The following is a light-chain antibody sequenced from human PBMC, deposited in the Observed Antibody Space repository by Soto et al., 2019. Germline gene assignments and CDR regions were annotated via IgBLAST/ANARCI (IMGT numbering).Light chain of an antibody. CDR2: LNSDGSH. Sequence: QSVLTQSPSASASLGASVELTCTLSSGHSSYAIAWHQQRPEKGPRYLMKLNSDGSHSKGDGIPDRFSGSSSGAERYLTISSLQSEDEADYYCQTWGTGIQVFGGGTKVTVL. CDR1: SGHSSYA. CDR3: QTWGTGIQV. V-gene: IGLV4-69*01. J-gene: IGLJ2*01.